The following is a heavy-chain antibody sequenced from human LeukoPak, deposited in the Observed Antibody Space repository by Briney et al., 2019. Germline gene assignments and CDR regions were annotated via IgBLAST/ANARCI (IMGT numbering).Heavy chain of an antibody. CDR2: INSDGSST. J-gene: IGHJ4*02. CDR1: GFTFSSYW. V-gene: IGHV3-74*01. Sequence: GGSLRLSCAASGFTFSSYWMHWVRQAPGKGLVWVSRINSDGSSTSYADSVKGRFTISRDNAKNSLYLQMNSLRAEDTAVYYCAREGDGGSSDYWGQGTLVTVSS. D-gene: IGHD2-15*01. CDR3: AREGDGGSSDY.